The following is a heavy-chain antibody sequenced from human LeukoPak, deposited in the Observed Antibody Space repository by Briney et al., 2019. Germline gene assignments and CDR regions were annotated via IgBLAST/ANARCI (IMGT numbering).Heavy chain of an antibody. V-gene: IGHV3-7*01. D-gene: IGHD6-19*01. J-gene: IGHJ6*03. CDR3: ARSIAVAGIGYYYYYMDV. Sequence: TGGSLRLSCAASGFTVSSNYMSWVRQAPGKGLEWVANIKQDGSEKYYVDSVKGRFTISRDNAKNSLYLQMNSLRAEDTAVYYCARSIAVAGIGYYYYYMDVWGKGTTVTVSS. CDR1: GFTVSSNY. CDR2: IKQDGSEK.